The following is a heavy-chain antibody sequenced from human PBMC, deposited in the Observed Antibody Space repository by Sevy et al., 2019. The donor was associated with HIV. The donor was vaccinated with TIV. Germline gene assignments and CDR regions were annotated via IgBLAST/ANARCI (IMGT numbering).Heavy chain of an antibody. V-gene: IGHV1-2*02. CDR1: AYTFTGHY. D-gene: IGHD2-2*01. CDR3: ARGGVVVEPAARGYFDY. J-gene: IGHJ4*02. Sequence: ASVKVSCKASAYTFTGHYIHWVRQAPGQGLECMGWINPNSGGTIYAQKFQGRATMTRDTSISTAYMELSRLRSDDTAVYYCARGGVVVEPAARGYFDYWGQGTLVTVSS. CDR2: INPNSGGT.